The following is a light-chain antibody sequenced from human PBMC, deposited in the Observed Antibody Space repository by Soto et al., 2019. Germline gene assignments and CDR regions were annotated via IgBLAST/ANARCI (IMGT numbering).Light chain of an antibody. CDR2: GAS. CDR3: QQYNNWPPIT. Sequence: EIVMTQSPATLSVSPGERATLSCRASQSVSSNLAWYQQKPGQAPRLLIYGASTRATGIPARFSGSGYGTEFTPTISRLQSEDVAVYYCQQYNNWPPITFGQGTKLEIK. CDR1: QSVSSN. V-gene: IGKV3-15*01. J-gene: IGKJ2*01.